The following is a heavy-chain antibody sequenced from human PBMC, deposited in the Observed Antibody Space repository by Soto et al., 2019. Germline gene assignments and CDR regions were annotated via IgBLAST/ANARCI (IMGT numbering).Heavy chain of an antibody. Sequence: QVTLKESGPVLVKPTETLTLTCTVSGFSLSNARMGVSWIRQPPGKALEWLAHIFSNDEKAYSTSLKSRRTISKDTSKSQVVLTMTNMDPVDTATYYCERNLWVTTWYFDLWGRGTLVTVSS. CDR3: ERNLWVTTWYFDL. V-gene: IGHV2-26*01. CDR1: GFSLSNARMG. CDR2: IFSNDEK. J-gene: IGHJ2*01. D-gene: IGHD4-17*01.